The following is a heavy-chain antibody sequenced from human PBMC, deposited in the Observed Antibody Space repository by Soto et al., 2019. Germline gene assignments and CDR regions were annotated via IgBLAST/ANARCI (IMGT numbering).Heavy chain of an antibody. D-gene: IGHD2-21*01. Sequence: EVQLVESGGGLVKPGGSLRLSCAASGFTFSSYSMNWVRQAPGKGLEWVSTISSRNNDMYYVDSVTGRFTISRDNARNSVYLQMNSLRADDTAVYYCARDVNGGFCGAWGQGTLVTVSS. CDR3: ARDVNGGFCGA. J-gene: IGHJ5*02. CDR2: ISSRNNDM. V-gene: IGHV3-21*01. CDR1: GFTFSSYS.